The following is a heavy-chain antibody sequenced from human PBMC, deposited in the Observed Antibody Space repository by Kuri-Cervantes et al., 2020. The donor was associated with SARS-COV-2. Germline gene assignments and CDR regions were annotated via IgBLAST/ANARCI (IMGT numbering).Heavy chain of an antibody. D-gene: IGHD5-18*01. CDR3: ARDIAGYSYPAYYFDY. V-gene: IGHV3-66*03. CDR2: ISWNSGSI. Sequence: GESLKISCAASGFTVSSNYMSWVRQAPGKGLEWVSGISWNSGSIGYADSVKGRFTISRDNSKNTLYLQMNSLRAEDTAVYYCARDIAGYSYPAYYFDYWGQGTLVTVSS. CDR1: GFTVSSNY. J-gene: IGHJ4*02.